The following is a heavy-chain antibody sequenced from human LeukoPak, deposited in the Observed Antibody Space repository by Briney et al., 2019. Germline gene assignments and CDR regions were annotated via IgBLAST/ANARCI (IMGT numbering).Heavy chain of an antibody. J-gene: IGHJ4*02. Sequence: ASVKVSCKASGYTFTGYYMHWVRQAPGQGLEWMGWINPNSGGTNYARKFQGRVTMTRETSISTAYMELSRLRSDDTAVYYCARDLGPYGDYVGFHLDYWGQGTLVTVSS. CDR1: GYTFTGYY. CDR2: INPNSGGT. V-gene: IGHV1-2*02. D-gene: IGHD4-17*01. CDR3: ARDLGPYGDYVGFHLDY.